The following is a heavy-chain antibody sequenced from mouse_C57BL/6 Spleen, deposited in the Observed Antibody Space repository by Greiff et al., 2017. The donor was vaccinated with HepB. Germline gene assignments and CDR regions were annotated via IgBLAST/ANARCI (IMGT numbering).Heavy chain of an antibody. CDR2: IDPANGNT. V-gene: IGHV14-3*01. CDR1: GFNIKNTY. CDR3: ARGYDYDVGFAY. Sequence: EVKLVESVAELVRPGASVKLYCTASGFNIKNTYMHWVKQRPEQGLERIGRIDPANGNTKYAPKFQGKATITAATSSNTAYLQLSSLTSEDTAIYYCARGYDYDVGFAYWGQGTLVTVSA. D-gene: IGHD2-4*01. J-gene: IGHJ3*01.